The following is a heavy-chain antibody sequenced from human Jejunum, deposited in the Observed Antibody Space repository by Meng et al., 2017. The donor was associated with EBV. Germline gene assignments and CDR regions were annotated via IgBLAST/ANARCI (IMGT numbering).Heavy chain of an antibody. Sequence: VQLQGPGPGLVKPSATLSLTCAVSGYSMSNSNWWGWIRQPPGKGLEWIGYIYYTGTTYYNPSLKSRVTMSIDTSKNHFSLKLTSVTTMDTAVYYCAKRMPGTGFDYWGQGTLVTVSS. CDR3: AKRMPGTGFDY. J-gene: IGHJ4*02. D-gene: IGHD1-1*01. V-gene: IGHV4-28*01. CDR1: GYSMSNSNW. CDR2: IYYTGTT.